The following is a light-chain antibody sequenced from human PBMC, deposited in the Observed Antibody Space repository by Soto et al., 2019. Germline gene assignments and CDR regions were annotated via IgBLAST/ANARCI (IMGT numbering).Light chain of an antibody. CDR3: SSYAGSNYVV. Sequence: QSALTQPPSASGSPGQSVTISCTGTSSDVGGYHYVSWYQQHPGKAPKLMIYEVSKRPSGVPDRISGSKSGNTASLTVSGLHAEDEADYYCSSYAGSNYVVFGGGTQLTVL. CDR1: SSDVGGYHY. CDR2: EVS. J-gene: IGLJ2*01. V-gene: IGLV2-8*01.